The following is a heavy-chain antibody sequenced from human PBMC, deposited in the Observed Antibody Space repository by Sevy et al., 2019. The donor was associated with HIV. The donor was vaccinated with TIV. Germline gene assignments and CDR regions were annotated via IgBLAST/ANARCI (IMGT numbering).Heavy chain of an antibody. V-gene: IGHV3-30-3*01. CDR3: AREFTSWDLHLDY. Sequence: GGFLRLSCVASGFAFSTHAMHWVRQAPDKGLEWVAVISYDGTNKNYADSVKDRFTISRDNSKNRLYLQMNSLRADDTCAYYCAREFTSWDLHLDYWGQGTMVTVSS. J-gene: IGHJ4*02. CDR2: ISYDGTNK. D-gene: IGHD1-26*01. CDR1: GFAFSTHA.